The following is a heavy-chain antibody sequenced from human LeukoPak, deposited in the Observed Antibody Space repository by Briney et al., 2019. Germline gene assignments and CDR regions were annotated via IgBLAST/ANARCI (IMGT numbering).Heavy chain of an antibody. J-gene: IGHJ5*02. CDR3: AAWNSSPAESQSSSWFDP. CDR2: IYHSGST. Sequence: SETLSLTCAVYGGSFSGYYWSWIRQPPGKGLEWIGSIYHSGSTYYNPSLKSRVTISVDTSKNQFSLKLSSVTAADTAVYYCAAWNSSPAESQSSSWFDPWGQGTLVTVSS. V-gene: IGHV4-34*01. D-gene: IGHD1-7*01. CDR1: GGSFSGYY.